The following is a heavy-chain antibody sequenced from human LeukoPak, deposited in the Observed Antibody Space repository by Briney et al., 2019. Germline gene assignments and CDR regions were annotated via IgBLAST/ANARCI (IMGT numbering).Heavy chain of an antibody. CDR1: TDSFNDYY. Sequence: SETLSLRCSVFTDSFNDYYWNWVRQPTGKGLEWIGYIYYNGNSNYNPSLKSRVTISVDTSKNELSLKLTSVTAADTAIYFCARDGGLQSHFDYWGQGTLVTVSS. CDR2: IYYNGNS. J-gene: IGHJ4*02. D-gene: IGHD5-24*01. CDR3: ARDGGLQSHFDY. V-gene: IGHV4-59*01.